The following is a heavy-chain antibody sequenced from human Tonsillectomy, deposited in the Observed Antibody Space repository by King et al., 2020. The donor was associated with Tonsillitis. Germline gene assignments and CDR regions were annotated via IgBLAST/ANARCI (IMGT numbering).Heavy chain of an antibody. CDR2: ISYDGSNK. Sequence: VQLVESGGGVVQPGRSLRLSCAASGFTFSSYGMHWVRQAPGKGLEGGAVISYDGSNKYYADSVKGRFTISRDNSKNTLYLQMNSLRAEDTALYYCAKDTSIAVAGRDYWGQGXLVTVSS. CDR3: AKDTSIAVAGRDY. J-gene: IGHJ4*02. D-gene: IGHD6-19*01. CDR1: GFTFSSYG. V-gene: IGHV3-30*18.